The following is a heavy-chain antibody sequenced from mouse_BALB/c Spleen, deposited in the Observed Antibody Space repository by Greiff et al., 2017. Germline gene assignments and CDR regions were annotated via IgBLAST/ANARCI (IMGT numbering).Heavy chain of an antibody. J-gene: IGHJ3*01. CDR2: ISSGGST. V-gene: IGHV5-6-5*01. CDR1: GFTFSSYA. CDR3: ARVGVRGAWFAY. D-gene: IGHD2-14*01. Sequence: EVQLVESGGGLVKPGGSLKLSCAASGFTFSSYAMSWVRQTPEKRLEWVASISSGGSTYYPDSVKGRFTISRDNARNILYLQMSSLRSEDTAMYYCARVGVRGAWFAYWGQGTLVTVSA.